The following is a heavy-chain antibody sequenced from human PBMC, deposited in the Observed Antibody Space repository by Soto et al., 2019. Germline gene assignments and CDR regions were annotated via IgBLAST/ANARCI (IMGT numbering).Heavy chain of an antibody. CDR3: ARGDCSNGVCSSLDV. D-gene: IGHD2-8*01. J-gene: IGHJ6*02. V-gene: IGHV4-39*02. CDR2: IYYSGST. CDR1: GGSISSSSYY. Sequence: SETLSLTCTVSGGSISSSSYYWGWIRQPPGKGLEWIGSIYYSGSTYYNPSLKSRVTISVDTSKNHFSLKLSSVTAADTAVYYCARGDCSNGVCSSLDVWGQGTTVTVSS.